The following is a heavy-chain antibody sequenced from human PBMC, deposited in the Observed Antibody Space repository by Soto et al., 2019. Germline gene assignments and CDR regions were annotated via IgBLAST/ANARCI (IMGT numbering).Heavy chain of an antibody. CDR3: AREEIAVAGTVFDY. D-gene: IGHD6-19*01. CDR2: ISSSSSTI. CDR1: GFTFSSYS. Sequence: EVQLVESGGGLVQPGGSLRLSCAASGFTFSSYSMNWVRQAPGKGLEWVSYISSSSSTIYYADSVKGRFTISRDNAKNSLYLQMSSLRDEDTAVYYCAREEIAVAGTVFDYWGQGTLVTVSS. V-gene: IGHV3-48*02. J-gene: IGHJ4*02.